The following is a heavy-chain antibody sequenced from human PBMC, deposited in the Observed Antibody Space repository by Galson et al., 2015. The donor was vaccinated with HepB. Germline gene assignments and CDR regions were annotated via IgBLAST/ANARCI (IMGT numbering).Heavy chain of an antibody. CDR1: GFTFSGSA. J-gene: IGHJ4*02. CDR3: TMSPPAILCGGDCSPRFGY. D-gene: IGHD2-21*02. V-gene: IGHV3-73*01. Sequence: SLRLSCAASGFTFSGSAMHWVRQASGKGLEWVGRIRSKANSYATAYAASVEGRVTISRDDSKSTAYLQMNSLRAEDTAVYYCTMSPPAILCGGDCSPRFGYWGQGTLVTVSS. CDR2: IRSKANSYAT.